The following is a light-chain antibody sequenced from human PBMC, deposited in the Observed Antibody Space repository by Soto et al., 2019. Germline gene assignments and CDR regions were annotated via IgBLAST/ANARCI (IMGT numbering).Light chain of an antibody. CDR2: AAS. J-gene: IGKJ2*01. V-gene: IGKV3-20*01. CDR1: QSISSSY. Sequence: EIVLTQSPGTLSLSPGERATLSCRASQSISSSYLAWYQQKPGQAPRLLIYAASSRATVIHDRFSGSGSGTEFTLTISRLEPEDVAVYYWQQYGSSSYTFGQGTQLEIK. CDR3: QQYGSSSYT.